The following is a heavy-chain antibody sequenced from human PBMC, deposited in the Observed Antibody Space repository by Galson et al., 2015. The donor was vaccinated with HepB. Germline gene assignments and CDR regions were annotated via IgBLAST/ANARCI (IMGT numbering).Heavy chain of an antibody. V-gene: IGHV1-69*13. J-gene: IGHJ6*02. CDR3: ANTHQYDFWSGYQWYYYYGMGV. CDR1: GGTFSSYA. Sequence: SVKASCKASGGTFSSYAISWVRQAPGQGLEWMGGIIPIFGTANYAQKFQGRVTITADESTSTAYMELSSLRSEDTAVYYCANTHQYDFWSGYQWYYYYGMGVWGQGTTVTVSS. CDR2: IIPIFGTA. D-gene: IGHD3-3*01.